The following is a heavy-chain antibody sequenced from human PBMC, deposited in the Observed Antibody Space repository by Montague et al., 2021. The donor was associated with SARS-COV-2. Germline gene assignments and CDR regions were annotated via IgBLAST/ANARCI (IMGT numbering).Heavy chain of an antibody. J-gene: IGHJ2*01. CDR1: GGSISSGTYY. CDR3: ARRAQWQLSWFFDL. CDR2: INYSGKT. D-gene: IGHD6-19*01. Sequence: SETQSLTCTVSGGSISSGTYYWGWVRQPPGKGLEWIGTINYSGKTYYNPSLKSRVTISVDTSKNQFSLKVTSVTAADTAVYYCARRAQWQLSWFFDLWGRGTLVTVSS. V-gene: IGHV4-39*01.